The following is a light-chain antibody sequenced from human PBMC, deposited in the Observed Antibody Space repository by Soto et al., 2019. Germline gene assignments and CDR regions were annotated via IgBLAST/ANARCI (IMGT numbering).Light chain of an antibody. Sequence: EVVLTQSPDTLSLPPGERATLSCRASQSISSYLAWYQQKPGQAPRLLIYDASSRATGIPARFSGSGSGTDFTLTISSLEPEDFAVYYCQQYSKWPITFGQGTRLEIK. J-gene: IGKJ5*01. CDR1: QSISSY. V-gene: IGKV3-11*01. CDR2: DAS. CDR3: QQYSKWPIT.